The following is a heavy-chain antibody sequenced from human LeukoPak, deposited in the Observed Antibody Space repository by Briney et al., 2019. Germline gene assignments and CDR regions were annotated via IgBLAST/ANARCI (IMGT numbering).Heavy chain of an antibody. CDR3: ARGSAYYYGSGSYYYYYYYMDV. CDR1: GGSISSYY. D-gene: IGHD3-10*01. J-gene: IGHJ6*03. V-gene: IGHV4-59*12. Sequence: SETLSLTCTVSGGSISSYYWSWIRQPPGKGLEWIGYIHYSGSTNYNPSLKSRVTISVDTSKNQFSLKLSSVTAADTAVYYCARGSAYYYGSGSYYYYYYYMDVWGKGTTVTVSS. CDR2: IHYSGST.